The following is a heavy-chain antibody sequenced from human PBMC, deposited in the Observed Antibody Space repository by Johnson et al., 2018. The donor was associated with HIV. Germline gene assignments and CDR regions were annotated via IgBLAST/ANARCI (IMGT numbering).Heavy chain of an antibody. CDR1: GFTFSSYA. Sequence: EVQLVESGGGLVQPGGSLRLSCAASGFTFSSYAMHWVRQAPGKGLDYVSAISSNGGSTYYANSVKGRFTISRDNSKNTLYLQMGSLRAEDMAVYYCARDAVTPIWGQGTMVTVSS. CDR2: ISSNGGST. J-gene: IGHJ3*02. CDR3: ARDAVTPI. D-gene: IGHD4-17*01. V-gene: IGHV3-64*01.